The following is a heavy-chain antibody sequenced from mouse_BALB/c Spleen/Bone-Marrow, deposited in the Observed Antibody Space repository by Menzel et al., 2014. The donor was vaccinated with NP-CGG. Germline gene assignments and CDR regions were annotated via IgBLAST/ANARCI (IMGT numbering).Heavy chain of an antibody. CDR3: ARWGGYFDV. J-gene: IGHJ1*01. CDR1: GFTFSSFG. V-gene: IGHV5-17*02. Sequence: EVQGVESGGGLVQPGGSRKLSCAASGFTFSSFGMHWVRQAPEKGLEWVAYISNGSSTIYYADTVKGRFTISRDNPKNTLFLQMTSLRSEDTAMYYCARWGGYFDVWGAGTTVTVSS. CDR2: ISNGSSTI.